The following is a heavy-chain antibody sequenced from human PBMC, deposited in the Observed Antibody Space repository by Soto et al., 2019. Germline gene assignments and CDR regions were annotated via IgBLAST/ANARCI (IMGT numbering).Heavy chain of an antibody. CDR3: ARVRTYYDSSGSLDY. D-gene: IGHD3-22*01. V-gene: IGHV1-2*02. CDR1: GGTFSSYA. CDR2: INPNSGDT. Sequence: ASVKVSCKASGGTFSSYAISWVRQAPGQGLEWMGWINPNSGDTNYAQKFQGRVTMTRDMSISTAYMELRRLTSDDTAVYYGARVRTYYDSSGSLDYWGQGTLVTVSS. J-gene: IGHJ4*02.